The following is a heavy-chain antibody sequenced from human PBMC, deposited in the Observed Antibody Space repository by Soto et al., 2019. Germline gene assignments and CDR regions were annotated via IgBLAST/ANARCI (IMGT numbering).Heavy chain of an antibody. Sequence: SVTVSCKASGGTFSSYAMSLVRQAPGQGLEWMGGIIPIFGTANYAQKFQGRVTITADESTSTAYMELSRLRSEDTAVYYCARGSGVDAFDIWGQGTMVTVSS. CDR3: ARGSGVDAFDI. J-gene: IGHJ3*02. CDR1: GGTFSSYA. CDR2: IIPIFGTA. D-gene: IGHD2-8*02. V-gene: IGHV1-69*13.